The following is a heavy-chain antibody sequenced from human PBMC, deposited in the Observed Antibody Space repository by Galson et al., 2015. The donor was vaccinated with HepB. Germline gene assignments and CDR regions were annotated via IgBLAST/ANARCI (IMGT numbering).Heavy chain of an antibody. CDR1: GFTFSSYA. CDR2: ISSNGGST. D-gene: IGHD5-24*01. CDR3: ARGYGYNWFDP. V-gene: IGHV3-64*01. J-gene: IGHJ5*02. Sequence: SLRLSCAASGFTFSSYAMHWVRQAPGKGLEYVSAISSNGGSTYYANSVKGRFTISRDNSKNTLYLQMGSLRAEDMAVYYCARGYGYNWFDPCGQGTLVTVSS.